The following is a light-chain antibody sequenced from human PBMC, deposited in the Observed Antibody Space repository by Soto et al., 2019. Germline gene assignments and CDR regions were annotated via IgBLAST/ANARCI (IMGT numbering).Light chain of an antibody. CDR2: GAS. J-gene: IGKJ1*01. CDR1: QSVDSAF. V-gene: IGKV3-20*01. Sequence: EIVLTQSPGSLSLSLGERATLSCRASQSVDSAFFAWYQQKPGQPPRLLMDGASRRATGIPDRFSGSGSGTDFTLTISRLEPEDFAVDYFQQYASSLTFGQGTKVEI. CDR3: QQYASSLT.